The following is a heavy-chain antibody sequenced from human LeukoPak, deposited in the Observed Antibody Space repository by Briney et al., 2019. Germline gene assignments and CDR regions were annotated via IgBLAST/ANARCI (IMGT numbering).Heavy chain of an antibody. J-gene: IGHJ4*02. CDR1: GGSFSGYY. V-gene: IGHV4-34*01. CDR2: INHSGST. Sequence: PSETLSLTCAVYGGSFSGYYWSWIRQPPGKGLEWIGEINHSGSTNYNPSLKSRVTISVDTSKNQFSLKLSSVTAADTAVYYCARLLRYFDWLPSHLDYWGQGTLVTVSS. D-gene: IGHD3-9*01. CDR3: ARLLRYFDWLPSHLDY.